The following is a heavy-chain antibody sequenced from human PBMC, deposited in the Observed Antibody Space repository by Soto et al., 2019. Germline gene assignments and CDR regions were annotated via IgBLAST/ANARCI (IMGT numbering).Heavy chain of an antibody. D-gene: IGHD3-16*01. Sequence: QLQLQESGPGLVKPSETLSLTCSVSGGSISSSSYYWGWIRQPPGKGLEWLGSIYYSESTYYNPSLKSRVTISVDTSKNHFSLKLSSVTAADTAVYYCARHVRLQLGEYRGSPNWFDPWGQGTLVTVSS. CDR2: IYYSEST. CDR3: ARHVRLQLGEYRGSPNWFDP. V-gene: IGHV4-39*01. J-gene: IGHJ5*02. CDR1: GGSISSSSYY.